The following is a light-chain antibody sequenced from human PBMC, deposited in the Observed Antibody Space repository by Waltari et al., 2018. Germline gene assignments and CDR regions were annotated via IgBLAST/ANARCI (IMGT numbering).Light chain of an antibody. CDR3: QQYNNWPRT. J-gene: IGKJ1*01. V-gene: IGKV3-15*01. CDR2: GAS. Sequence: EIVMTQSPGTLSVSPGERATLSCRASESVMTNLGWYQQKPGQAPRLLIYGASTRATDIPARFSGSGSATEFTLTISSLQSEDFAVYYCQQYNNWPRTFGQGTKVEIK. CDR1: ESVMTN.